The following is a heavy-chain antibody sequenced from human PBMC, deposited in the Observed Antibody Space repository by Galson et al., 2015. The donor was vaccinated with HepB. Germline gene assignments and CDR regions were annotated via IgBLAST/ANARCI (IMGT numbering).Heavy chain of an antibody. J-gene: IGHJ4*02. CDR1: GFTFDDYA. V-gene: IGHV3-9*01. CDR2: ISWNSGSI. D-gene: IGHD1-26*01. CDR3: AKDDLWDLHGGIRY. Sequence: SLRLSCAASGFTFDDYAMHWVRHAPGKGLEWVSGISWNSGSIGYADSVKGRFTISRDNAKNSLYLQMNSLRAEDTALFYCAKDDLWDLHGGIRYWGQGTLVTVSS.